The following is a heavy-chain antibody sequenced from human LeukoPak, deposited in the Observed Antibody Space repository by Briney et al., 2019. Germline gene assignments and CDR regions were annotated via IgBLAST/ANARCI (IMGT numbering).Heavy chain of an antibody. CDR2: TYHSGST. CDR1: GGPISSRNW. D-gene: IGHD4-17*01. CDR3: ARASHDYSGYSHFDY. J-gene: IGHJ4*02. Sequence: SETLSLTCAVSGGPISSRNWWSWVRQPPGKGLEWIGETYHSGSTNYNPSLKTRVTISVDKSKNQFSLKLSSVTAADTAVYYCARASHDYSGYSHFDYWGQGTLVTVSS. V-gene: IGHV4-4*02.